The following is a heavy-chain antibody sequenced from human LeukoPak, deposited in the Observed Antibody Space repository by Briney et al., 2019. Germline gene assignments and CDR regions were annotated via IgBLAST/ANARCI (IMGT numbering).Heavy chain of an antibody. D-gene: IGHD1-1*01. CDR2: TRFDDSYK. Sequence: GGSLRLSCAASGFSFSSSGMHWVRQAPGKGPEWVAFTRFDDSYKAYGDSVKGRFTISRDNSKNTLYLQMDSLRSDDTAVYYCAKSSAGITWFDPWGQGTLVAVSS. CDR3: AKSSAGITWFDP. V-gene: IGHV3-30*02. CDR1: GFSFSSSG. J-gene: IGHJ5*02.